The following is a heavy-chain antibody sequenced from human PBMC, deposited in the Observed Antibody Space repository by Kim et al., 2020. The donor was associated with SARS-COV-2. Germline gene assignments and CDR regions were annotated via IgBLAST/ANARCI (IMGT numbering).Heavy chain of an antibody. CDR1: GFTFSNAW. CDR3: TTGGSGYEYYFDY. V-gene: IGHV3-15*01. D-gene: IGHD5-12*01. CDR2: IKSKTDGGTT. J-gene: IGHJ4*02. Sequence: GGSLRLSCAASGFTFSNAWMSWVRQAPGKGLEWVGRIKSKTDGGTTDYAAPVKGRFTISRDDSKNTLYLQMNSLKTEDTAVYYCTTGGSGYEYYFDYWGQGSLVPVSS.